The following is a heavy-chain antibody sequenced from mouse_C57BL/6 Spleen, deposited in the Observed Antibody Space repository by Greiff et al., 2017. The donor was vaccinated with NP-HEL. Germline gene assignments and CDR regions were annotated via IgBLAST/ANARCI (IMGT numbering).Heavy chain of an antibody. V-gene: IGHV1-80*01. Sequence: VKLMESGAELVTPGASVKISCKASGYAFSSYWLNWVKQRPGQVLEWIGPIYPGDGDTNYNGKFTGKATLTAGKSSSTDYMHLMSLTSEDSAVYFCARDDYAFAYWGQGTLVTVSA. CDR2: IYPGDGDT. CDR3: ARDDYAFAY. J-gene: IGHJ3*01. CDR1: GYAFSSYW. D-gene: IGHD2-4*01.